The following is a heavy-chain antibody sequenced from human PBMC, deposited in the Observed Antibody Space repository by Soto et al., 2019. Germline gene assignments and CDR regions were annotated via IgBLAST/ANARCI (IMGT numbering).Heavy chain of an antibody. CDR2: ISYDGSNK. CDR3: ARVGGIMLPIDY. CDR1: GFTFSSYA. V-gene: IGHV3-30-3*01. Sequence: GSLRLSCAASGFTFSSYAMHWVRQAPGKGLEWVAVISYDGSNKYYADSVKGRFTISRDNSKNTLYLQMNSLRAEDTAVYYCARVGGIMLPIDYWGQGTLVTVSS. J-gene: IGHJ4*02. D-gene: IGHD3-10*01.